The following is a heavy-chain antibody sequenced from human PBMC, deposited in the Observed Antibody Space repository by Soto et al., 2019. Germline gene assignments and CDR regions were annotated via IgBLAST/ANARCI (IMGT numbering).Heavy chain of an antibody. Sequence: EVRLLKSGGGLVQPGGSLRLSCAASGFTFSVYAMSWVRQAPGKGLEWVSGISGSGDSTHYADSVKGRFTVSRDNSKSMLYLQTNSLRAEDTAIYYCAKALYGGFTYWGQGTRVPVSS. D-gene: IGHD3-10*01. CDR1: GFTFSVYA. J-gene: IGHJ4*02. V-gene: IGHV3-23*01. CDR3: AKALYGGFTY. CDR2: ISGSGDST.